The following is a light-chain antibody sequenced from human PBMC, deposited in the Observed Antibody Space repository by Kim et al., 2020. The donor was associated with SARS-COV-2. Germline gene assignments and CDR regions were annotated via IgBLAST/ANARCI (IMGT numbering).Light chain of an antibody. J-gene: IGLJ2*01. CDR2: EHN. V-gene: IGLV6-57*03. Sequence: NFMLTQPHSVSASPGKTVTISCTRSSGSIASNDVHWYQLRPGSAPTTVIYEHNQRPSGVPDRFSGSIDSSSNSASLTISGLKTEDEADYYCQSYDTTTPVVFGGGTPLTV. CDR1: SGSIASND. CDR3: QSYDTTTPVV.